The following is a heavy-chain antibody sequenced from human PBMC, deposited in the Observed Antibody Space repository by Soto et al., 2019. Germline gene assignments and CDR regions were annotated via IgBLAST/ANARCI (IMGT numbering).Heavy chain of an antibody. J-gene: IGHJ5*02. CDR2: ISAYNGNT. CDR1: GYTFTSYG. D-gene: IGHD1-26*01. V-gene: IGHV1-18*01. Sequence: SVKVSCKASGYTFTSYGISWVRQAPGQGLEWMGWISAYNGNTNYAQKLQGRVTMTTDTSTSTAYMELRSLRSDDTAAYYCARDAVGATPGDWFDPWGQGTLVTVSS. CDR3: ARDAVGATPGDWFDP.